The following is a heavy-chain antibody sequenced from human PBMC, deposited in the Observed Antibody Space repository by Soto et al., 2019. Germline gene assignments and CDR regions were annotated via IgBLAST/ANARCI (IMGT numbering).Heavy chain of an antibody. J-gene: IGHJ4*02. CDR2: TNQDGSEK. V-gene: IGHV3-7*04. Sequence: EEQLVESGGGLVQPGGSLRLSCAVSGFTFRSDWMNWVRQAPGKGLEWVAHTNQDGSEKYYVDSVKGRFTIFRDNAKNSRYLKVNCLRAEDRAVYYFSGGGGDAFWGQGTLVTVSS. D-gene: IGHD3-16*01. CDR1: GFTFRSDW. CDR3: SGGGGDAF.